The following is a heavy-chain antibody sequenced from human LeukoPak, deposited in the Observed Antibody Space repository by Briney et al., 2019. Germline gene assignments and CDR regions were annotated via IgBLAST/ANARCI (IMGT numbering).Heavy chain of an antibody. CDR2: INPNNAGT. CDR1: GYTFTDYY. D-gene: IGHD3/OR15-3a*01. V-gene: IGHV1-2*02. CDR3: ARVESPTLFGLPMGAWLDP. J-gene: IGHJ5*02. Sequence: ASVKVSCKASGYTFTDYYIHWVRQAPGQGLEWMGWINPNNAGTNYAQKFQGRVSMTRDTSISTAYMELTRLRSDDTALYYCARVESPTLFGLPMGAWLDPWGQGTLVTVSS.